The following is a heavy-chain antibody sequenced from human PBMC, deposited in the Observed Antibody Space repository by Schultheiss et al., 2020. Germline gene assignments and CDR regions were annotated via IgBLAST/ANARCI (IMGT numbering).Heavy chain of an antibody. V-gene: IGHV4-34*01. CDR1: GGSFSGYY. D-gene: IGHD2-2*01. CDR3: ARVVPAASLDYYYYMDV. Sequence: SATLSLTCAVYGGSFSGYYWSWIRQPPGKGLEWIGEINHSGSTYYNPSLKSRVTISVDRSKNQFSLKLSSVTAADTAVYYCARVVPAASLDYYYYMDVWGKGTTVTV. J-gene: IGHJ6*03. CDR2: INHSGST.